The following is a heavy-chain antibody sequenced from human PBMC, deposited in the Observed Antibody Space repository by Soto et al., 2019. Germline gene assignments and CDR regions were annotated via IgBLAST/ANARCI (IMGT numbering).Heavy chain of an antibody. CDR1: GGSISSYY. CDR2: IYYSGST. J-gene: IGHJ4*02. Sequence: QVQLQESGPGLVKPSETLSLTCTVSGGSISSYYWSWIRQPPGKGLEWIGYIYYSGSTNYNPSLKSRVTISVDTYKNQFSLKLSSVTAADTAVYYCARHSYGDYVWDYWGQGTLVTVSS. CDR3: ARHSYGDYVWDY. V-gene: IGHV4-59*08. D-gene: IGHD4-17*01.